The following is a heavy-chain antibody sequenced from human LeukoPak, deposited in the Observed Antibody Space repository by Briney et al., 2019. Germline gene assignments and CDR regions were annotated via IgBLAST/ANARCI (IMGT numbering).Heavy chain of an antibody. CDR2: IRYDASNK. CDR1: GFNFSGYD. CDR3: AKEGIPLSDDYGGKRGQFDY. Sequence: GGSLRLSCAASGFNFSGYDIHWVRQAPGKALERVAFIRYDASNKYYADSVKGRFTISRDNSKNTLYPQMNSLRAEDTAVYYCAKEGIPLSDDYGGKRGQFDYWGQGTLVTVSS. D-gene: IGHD4-23*01. J-gene: IGHJ4*02. V-gene: IGHV3-30*02.